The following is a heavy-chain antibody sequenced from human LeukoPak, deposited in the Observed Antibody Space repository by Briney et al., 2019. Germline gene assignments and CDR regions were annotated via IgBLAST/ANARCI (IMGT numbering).Heavy chain of an antibody. J-gene: IGHJ4*02. CDR2: ISYDGSNK. D-gene: IGHD3-22*01. V-gene: IGHV3-30*18. Sequence: PGRSLRLSCAASGFTFSSYGMHWVRQAPGKGLEWVAVISYDGSNKYYADSVKGRFTISRDNSKNTLYLQMSSLRAEDTAVYYCAKDRVNYYDSSGYYYYFDYWGQGTLVTVSS. CDR3: AKDRVNYYDSSGYYYYFDY. CDR1: GFTFSSYG.